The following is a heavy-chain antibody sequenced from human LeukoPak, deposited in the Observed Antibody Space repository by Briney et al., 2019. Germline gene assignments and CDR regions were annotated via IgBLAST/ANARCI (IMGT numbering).Heavy chain of an antibody. Sequence: GRSLRLSCAASGFTFSSYAMHWVRQAPGKGLEWVAVISYDGSNKYYADSVKGRFTISRDNSKNTLYLQMNSLRADDTAVYYWARGPDFYDSSDYYHAYWGQGTLLTVSS. CDR2: ISYDGSNK. CDR3: ARGPDFYDSSDYYHAY. CDR1: GFTFSSYA. D-gene: IGHD3-22*01. V-gene: IGHV3-30-3*01. J-gene: IGHJ4*02.